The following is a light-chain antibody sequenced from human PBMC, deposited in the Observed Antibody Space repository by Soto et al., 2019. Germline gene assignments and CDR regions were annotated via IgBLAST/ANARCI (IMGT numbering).Light chain of an antibody. V-gene: IGLV8-61*01. Sequence: QAVVTQEPSFSVSPGRTVTLTCGLSSGSVSTSYYPIWYQQTPGQAPRTLIYNTNTRSSGVPDRSSGSILRNKTGLTSTGAQADGESEYYCVLYMGSGTWVFGGGTKLTVL. CDR2: NTN. CDR3: VLYMGSGTWV. CDR1: SGSVSTSYY. J-gene: IGLJ3*02.